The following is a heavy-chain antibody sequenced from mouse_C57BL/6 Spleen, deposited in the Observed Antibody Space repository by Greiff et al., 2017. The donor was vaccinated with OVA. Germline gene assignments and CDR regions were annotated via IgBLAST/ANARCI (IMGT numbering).Heavy chain of an antibody. V-gene: IGHV5-6*01. CDR2: ISSGGSYT. J-gene: IGHJ4*01. D-gene: IGHD1-1*01. CDR3: ARITTVVATDAMDY. Sequence: EVMLVESGGDLVKPGGSLKLSCAASGFTFSSYGMSWVRQTPDKRLEWVATISSGGSYTYYPASVKGRFTISRDKAKNTLYLQMSSLKSEDTAMYYCARITTVVATDAMDYWGQGTSVTVSS. CDR1: GFTFSSYG.